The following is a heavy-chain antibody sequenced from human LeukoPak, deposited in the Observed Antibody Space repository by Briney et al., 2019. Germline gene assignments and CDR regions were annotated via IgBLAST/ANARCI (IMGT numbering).Heavy chain of an antibody. V-gene: IGHV3-21*01. J-gene: IGHJ4*02. CDR2: ISRTNNYI. D-gene: IGHD4-17*01. CDR3: ARRYGDYVGSFEY. Sequence: GGSLRLSCAASGFTFSSYSMNWVRQAPGKGLEWVSCISRTNNYIYYADSVKGRFTISRDNAKNSLYLQMNSLRAEDTAVYYCARRYGDYVGSFEYWGQGTQVTVSS. CDR1: GFTFSSYS.